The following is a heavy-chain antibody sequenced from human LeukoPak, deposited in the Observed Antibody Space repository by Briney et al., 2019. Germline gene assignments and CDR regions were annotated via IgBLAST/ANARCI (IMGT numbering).Heavy chain of an antibody. CDR1: GGTFSSYA. CDR3: ARDISSGSLNGGDY. D-gene: IGHD3-22*01. Sequence: SVKVSCKASGGTFSSYAISWVRQAPGQGLELMGRIIPILGIANYAQKFQGRVTITADKSTSTAYMELSSLRSEDTAVYYCARDISSGSLNGGDYWGQGTLVTVSS. V-gene: IGHV1-69*04. J-gene: IGHJ4*02. CDR2: IIPILGIA.